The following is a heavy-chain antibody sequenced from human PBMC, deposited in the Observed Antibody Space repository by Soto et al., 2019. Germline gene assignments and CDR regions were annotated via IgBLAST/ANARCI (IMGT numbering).Heavy chain of an antibody. CDR2: FIPIYGTR. J-gene: IGHJ6*02. D-gene: IGHD4-17*01. CDR3: ARAERPYGDYDNYNYSMDV. CDR1: GGTFSRYA. Sequence: QVQLVHSGAEVKKPGSSVKVSCKTSGGTFSRYAISWVRRAPGQGLEWIGGFIPIYGTRNYAQKFQGRVTITADESTRTAYMELSSLRSEDTAVYYCARAERPYGDYDNYNYSMDVWDQGTSVTVSS. V-gene: IGHV1-69*01.